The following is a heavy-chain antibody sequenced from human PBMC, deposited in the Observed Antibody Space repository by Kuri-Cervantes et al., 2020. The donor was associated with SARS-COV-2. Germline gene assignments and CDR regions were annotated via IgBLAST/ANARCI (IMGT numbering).Heavy chain of an antibody. CDR2: ISGSGGST. D-gene: IGHD6-19*01. V-gene: IGHV3-23*01. CDR3: AKEGIAVAYNWFDP. CDR1: GFTFDDYG. J-gene: IGHJ5*02. Sequence: GGSLRLSCAASGFTFDDYGMSWVRQAPGKGLEWVSAISGSGGSTYYADSVKGRFTISRDNSKNTLYLQMNSLRAEDTAVYYCAKEGIAVAYNWFDPWGQGTLVTVSS.